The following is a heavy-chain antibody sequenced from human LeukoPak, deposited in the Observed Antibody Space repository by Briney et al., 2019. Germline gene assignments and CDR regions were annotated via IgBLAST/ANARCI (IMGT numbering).Heavy chain of an antibody. J-gene: IGHJ4*02. V-gene: IGHV3-30*18. CDR2: ISYDGSNK. CDR1: GFTFSSYW. Sequence: GGSLRLSCAASGFTFSSYWMNWARQAPGKGLEWVAVISYDGSNKYYADSVKGRFTIFRDNSKNTLYLQMNSLRAEDTAVYYCAKDAFRGVFDYWGQGTLVTVSS. CDR3: AKDAFRGVFDY. D-gene: IGHD2-8*02.